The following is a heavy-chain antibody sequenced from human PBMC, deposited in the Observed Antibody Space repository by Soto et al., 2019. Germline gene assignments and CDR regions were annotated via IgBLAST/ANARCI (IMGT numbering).Heavy chain of an antibody. V-gene: IGHV3-7*01. J-gene: IGHJ6*02. CDR3: ARLDSGAAYYYGLDG. D-gene: IGHD6-25*01. CDR2: IKQDGSEK. CDR1: GFTFSDYY. Sequence: PGGSLRLSCAGSGFTFSDYYINWIRQAPGKGLEWVANIKQDGSEKNYADSVKGRFTISRDNAKNSLYLEMSSLRAEDTAVYYCARLDSGAAYYYGLDGWGQGTTVTVSS.